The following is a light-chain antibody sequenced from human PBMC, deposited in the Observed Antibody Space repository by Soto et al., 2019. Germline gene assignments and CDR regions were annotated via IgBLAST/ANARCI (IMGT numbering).Light chain of an antibody. Sequence: EIRLTQSPAALSLPPGERATLSCRASQSVSSYLAWYQQKPGQAPRLLIYDASNRATGIPARFSGSGSGTDFTLTISSLEPEDFAVYYCQQRSNWPPITFGQGTRLEIK. CDR2: DAS. V-gene: IGKV3-11*01. J-gene: IGKJ5*01. CDR1: QSVSSY. CDR3: QQRSNWPPIT.